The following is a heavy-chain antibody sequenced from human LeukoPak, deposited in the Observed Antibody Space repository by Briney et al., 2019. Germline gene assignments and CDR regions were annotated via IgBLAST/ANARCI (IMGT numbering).Heavy chain of an antibody. CDR2: ISYDGSNK. Sequence: PGRSLRLSCAASGFTFSSYGIHWLRQAPGKGLEWVAVISYDGSNKYYADSVKGRFTISRDNSKNMLDLQMNSLRAEDTAVYYCAKDSGGYTYVFDYWGQGTLVTVSS. D-gene: IGHD5-18*01. V-gene: IGHV3-30*18. J-gene: IGHJ4*02. CDR1: GFTFSSYG. CDR3: AKDSGGYTYVFDY.